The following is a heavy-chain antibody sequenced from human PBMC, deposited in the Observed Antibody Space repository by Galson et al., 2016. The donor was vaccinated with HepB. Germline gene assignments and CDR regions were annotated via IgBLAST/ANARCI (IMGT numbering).Heavy chain of an antibody. D-gene: IGHD1-7*01. CDR2: VFHSGNT. J-gene: IGHJ5*02. CDR3: ARGAGLDLRMGLWLDP. V-gene: IGHV4-4*02. Sequence: SETLSLTCAVSGASINSLNWWSWVRQPPGKGLEWIGEVFHSGNTNYNSSLKSRVSMSADKSKNQFSLKLSSVTAADTAVYYCARGAGLDLRMGLWLDPWGQGTLVTVSS. CDR1: GASINSLNW.